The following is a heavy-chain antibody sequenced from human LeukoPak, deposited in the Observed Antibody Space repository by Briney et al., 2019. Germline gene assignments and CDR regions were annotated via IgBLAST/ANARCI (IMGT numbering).Heavy chain of an antibody. J-gene: IGHJ4*02. CDR1: RFTFSRYW. D-gene: IGHD3-9*01. CDR2: IKQDGIEK. V-gene: IGHV3-7*03. CDR3: ASGGYFDWRPLDY. Sequence: GGSLRLSCAASRFTFSRYWMSWVCQAPGKGLEWVANIKQDGIEKYYVDSVRGRLTISRDNVKNSLFPQMNSLRAEDTAVYYCASGGYFDWRPLDYWGQGNLVTVSS.